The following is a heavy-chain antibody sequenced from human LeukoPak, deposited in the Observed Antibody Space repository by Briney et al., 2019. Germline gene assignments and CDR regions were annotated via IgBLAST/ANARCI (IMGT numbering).Heavy chain of an antibody. CDR2: INQDGSEK. J-gene: IGHJ4*02. Sequence: GGSLRLSCAASGFSFGSYSMTWVRQAPGKGLEWVANINQDGSEKYYVDSVKGRFTISRDNAKNSLYLQMNSLRAEDTAVYYCARFGEGYDFSFDYWGPGTLVTVSS. V-gene: IGHV3-7*01. D-gene: IGHD3-10*01. CDR3: ARFGEGYDFSFDY. CDR1: GFSFGSYS.